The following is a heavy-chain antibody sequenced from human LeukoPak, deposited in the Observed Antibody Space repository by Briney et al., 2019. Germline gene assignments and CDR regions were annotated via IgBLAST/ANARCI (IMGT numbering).Heavy chain of an antibody. CDR2: INHSGST. D-gene: IGHD3-10*01. CDR3: ARGRRITMVRGVPNWFDP. CDR1: GGSFGGYY. V-gene: IGHV4-34*01. Sequence: SETLSLTCAVYGGSFGGYYWSWIRQPPGKGLEWIGEINHSGSTNYNPSLKSRVTISVDTSKNQFSLKLSSVTAADTAVYYCARGRRITMVRGVPNWFDPWGQGTLVTVSS. J-gene: IGHJ5*02.